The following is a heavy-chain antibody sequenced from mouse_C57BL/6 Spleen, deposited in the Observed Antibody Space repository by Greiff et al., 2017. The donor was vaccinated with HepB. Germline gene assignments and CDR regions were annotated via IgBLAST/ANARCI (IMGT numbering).Heavy chain of an antibody. CDR3: ARSDYYGSSYLFAY. Sequence: VQLQQSGPVLVKPGASVKMSCKASGYTFTDYYMNWVEQSHGKSLEWIGVINPYNGGTSYNQKFKGKATLTVDKSSSTAYMELNSLTSEDSAVYYCARSDYYGSSYLFAYWGQGTLVTVSA. CDR1: GYTFTDYY. D-gene: IGHD1-1*01. CDR2: INPYNGGT. J-gene: IGHJ3*01. V-gene: IGHV1-19*01.